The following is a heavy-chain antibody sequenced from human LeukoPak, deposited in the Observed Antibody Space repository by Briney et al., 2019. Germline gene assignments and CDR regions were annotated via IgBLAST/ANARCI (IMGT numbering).Heavy chain of an antibody. CDR2: IYYSGSI. CDR1: GGSITSYY. CDR3: ARHGGAAAPTFDY. J-gene: IGHJ4*02. V-gene: IGHV4-59*08. Sequence: PSETLSLTCTVSGGSITSYYWSRIRQPPGKGLEWIGYIYYSGSINYNPSLKRRVTISVDTSKNQFSLKLSSVTAADTAVYYCARHGGAAAPTFDYWGQGTLVTVSS. D-gene: IGHD6-13*01.